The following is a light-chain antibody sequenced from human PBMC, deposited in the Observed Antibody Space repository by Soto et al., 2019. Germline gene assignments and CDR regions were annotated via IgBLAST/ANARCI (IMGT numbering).Light chain of an antibody. V-gene: IGKV4-1*01. CDR3: QQYESTPPT. CDR1: QSVLYSSNNKNY. Sequence: DIVMTQSPDSLAVSLGERATINCKYSQSVLYSSNNKNYLAWYQQRPGQPPKLLIYWASTRESGVPDRFSGSGSGTEFTHTITSLQAEDVAVFYCQQYESTPPTFGQGTKLDIK. J-gene: IGKJ2*01. CDR2: WAS.